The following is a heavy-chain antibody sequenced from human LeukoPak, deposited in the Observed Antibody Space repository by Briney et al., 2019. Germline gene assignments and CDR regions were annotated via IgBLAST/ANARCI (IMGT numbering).Heavy chain of an antibody. Sequence: SETLSLTCTVSGGSISSYYWSWIRQPPGKGLEWIGYIYYSGSTNYNPSLKSRVTISVDTPKNQFSLKLSSATAADTAVYYCARDRGWLQSWGQGTLVTVSS. CDR2: IYYSGST. J-gene: IGHJ5*02. CDR3: ARDRGWLQS. D-gene: IGHD5-12*01. CDR1: GGSISSYY. V-gene: IGHV4-59*01.